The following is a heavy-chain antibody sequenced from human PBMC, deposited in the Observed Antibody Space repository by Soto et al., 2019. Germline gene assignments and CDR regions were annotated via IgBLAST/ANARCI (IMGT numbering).Heavy chain of an antibody. CDR1: GYTFTTHY. Sequence: QVQLLQSGAEVRRPGASVNVSCQAFGYTFTTHYLHWVRQAPGQGLEWMGMINPTSGSTTYAQKFRGRVTLTRDTSTRTVYMEPKSLTSEDTAVYYCARLDRVGPISVPWGQGTLVSVSS. CDR3: ARLDRVGPISVP. J-gene: IGHJ5*02. CDR2: INPTSGST. V-gene: IGHV1-46*01. D-gene: IGHD1-26*01.